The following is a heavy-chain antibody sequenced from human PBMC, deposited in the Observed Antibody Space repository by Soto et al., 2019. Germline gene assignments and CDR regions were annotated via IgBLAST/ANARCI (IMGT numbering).Heavy chain of an antibody. Sequence: EVQLVETGGGLIQPGGSLRLSCAASGFAVSTNYMSWVRQAPGKGLEWVSVIYSGGSTYYADSVKGRFTISRDNSKNMVHLQMNSLSAVDTSVYYCAKFDFYDSTGYFNYWGQGTLVTVSS. J-gene: IGHJ4*02. V-gene: IGHV3-53*02. CDR1: GFAVSTNY. CDR3: AKFDFYDSTGYFNY. CDR2: IYSGGST. D-gene: IGHD3-22*01.